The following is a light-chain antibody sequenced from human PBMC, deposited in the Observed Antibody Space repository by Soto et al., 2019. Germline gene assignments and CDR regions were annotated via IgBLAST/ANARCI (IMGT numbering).Light chain of an antibody. V-gene: IGKV3-11*01. Sequence: EIVLTQSPATLSLSPGERATLSCRASQSVSSYLAWYQQKPGQAPRLLIYDASNRATGIPARFSGSGSGTACTLSISSLHPEDFALFFFQHRCNCPPYTFGQRTKLEIK. CDR3: QHRCNCPPYT. CDR2: DAS. CDR1: QSVSSY. J-gene: IGKJ2*01.